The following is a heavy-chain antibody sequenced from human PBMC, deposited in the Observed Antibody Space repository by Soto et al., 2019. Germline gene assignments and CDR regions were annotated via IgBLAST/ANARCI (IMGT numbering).Heavy chain of an antibody. J-gene: IGHJ4*02. V-gene: IGHV3-74*01. CDR1: GFTFSSNW. Sequence: VQLVESGGGVVQPGRSLRLSCAASGFTFSSNWMHWVRRVPGRGLVWVSRINTDGSETSYEDSVEGRFTISRDNAKNTLYLQMNSLRAEDTAVYYCARDGEGFWGQGTLVTVSS. CDR2: INTDGSET. CDR3: ARDGEGF.